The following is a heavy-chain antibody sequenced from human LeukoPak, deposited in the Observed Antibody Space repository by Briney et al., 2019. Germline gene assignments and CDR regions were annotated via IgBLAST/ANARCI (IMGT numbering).Heavy chain of an antibody. CDR1: GYTFTGYY. V-gene: IGHV1-2*02. D-gene: IGHD6-13*01. CDR3: ARAYSSSWYGY. J-gene: IGHJ4*02. Sequence: ASVKVSCTASGYTFTGYYMHWVRQAPGQRLEWMGWINPNSGGTNYAQKFQGRVTMTRDTSISTAYMEMSRLRSDDTAVYYCARAYSSSWYGYWGQGTLVTVSS. CDR2: INPNSGGT.